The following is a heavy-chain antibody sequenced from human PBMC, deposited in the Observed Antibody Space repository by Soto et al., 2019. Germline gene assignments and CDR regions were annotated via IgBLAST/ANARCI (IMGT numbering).Heavy chain of an antibody. V-gene: IGHV4-59*11. CDR2: IYSSGSP. J-gene: IGHJ4*02. D-gene: IGHD6-13*01. CDR3: ARVSSSWGLVNYFDY. CDR1: GGSTSGHY. Sequence: SVTLSLTWTVSGGSTSGHYWSWLRQPPGKGLEWIGYIYSSGSPHHNPSLKSRVTISVDTSKNQFSLKLSSVTAADTAVYYCARVSSSWGLVNYFDYWGQGTLVTVSS.